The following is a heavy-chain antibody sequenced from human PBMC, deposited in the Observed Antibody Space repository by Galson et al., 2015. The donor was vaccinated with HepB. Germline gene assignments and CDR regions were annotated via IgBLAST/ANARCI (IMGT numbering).Heavy chain of an antibody. D-gene: IGHD5-18*01. Sequence: SLRLSCAASGFTFSSLTTNWVRQAPGKGLEWVSSISGGSTYIYYADSVKGRFTISRDNAKNSLYLQLSSLGAEDTAVYYCASVGYSHAIDYWGQGTLVTVSS. CDR2: ISGGSTYI. CDR3: ASVGYSHAIDY. V-gene: IGHV3-21*01. J-gene: IGHJ4*02. CDR1: GFTFSSLT.